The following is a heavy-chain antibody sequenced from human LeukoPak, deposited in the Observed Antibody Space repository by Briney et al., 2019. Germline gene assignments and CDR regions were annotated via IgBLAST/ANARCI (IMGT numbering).Heavy chain of an antibody. D-gene: IGHD4-17*01. Sequence: SVKVSCKASGGTFSSYAISWVRQAPGQGLEWMGGIIPIFGTANYAQKLQGRVTVTADKSTSTAYMEPSSLRSEDTAVYYCARDHYGDYRRDAFDIWGQGTMVTVSS. CDR3: ARDHYGDYRRDAFDI. V-gene: IGHV1-69*06. J-gene: IGHJ3*02. CDR1: GGTFSSYA. CDR2: IIPIFGTA.